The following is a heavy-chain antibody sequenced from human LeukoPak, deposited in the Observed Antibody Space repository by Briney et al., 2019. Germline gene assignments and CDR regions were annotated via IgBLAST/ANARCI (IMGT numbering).Heavy chain of an antibody. J-gene: IGHJ3*02. CDR2: ISGSGGST. V-gene: IGHV3-23*01. CDR1: GFTFSSYA. D-gene: IGHD1-1*01. Sequence: GGSLRLSCAASGFTFSSYAMSWVRQAPGKGLEWVSAISGSGGSTYCADSVKGRFTISRDNSKNTLYLQMNSLRAEDTAVYYCAQHPYSDVTFDIWGQGTMVTVSS. CDR3: AQHPYSDVTFDI.